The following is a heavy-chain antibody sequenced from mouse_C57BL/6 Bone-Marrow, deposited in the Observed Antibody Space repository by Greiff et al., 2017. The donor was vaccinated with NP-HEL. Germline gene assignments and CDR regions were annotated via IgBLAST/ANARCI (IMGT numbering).Heavy chain of an antibody. Sequence: VKLQQPGAELVKPGASVKMSCKASGYTFTSYWITWVKQRPGQGLEWIGDIYPGSGSTNYNEKFKSKATLTVDTSSSTAYMQLSSLTSEDSAVYYCARIYYYGSSYSWFAYWGQGTLVTVSA. CDR1: GYTFTSYW. D-gene: IGHD1-1*01. J-gene: IGHJ3*01. V-gene: IGHV1-55*01. CDR2: IYPGSGST. CDR3: ARIYYYGSSYSWFAY.